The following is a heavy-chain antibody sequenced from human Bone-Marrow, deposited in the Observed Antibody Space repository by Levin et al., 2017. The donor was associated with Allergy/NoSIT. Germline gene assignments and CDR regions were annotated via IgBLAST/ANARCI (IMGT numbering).Heavy chain of an antibody. D-gene: IGHD3-10*01. CDR3: AAGSDIDY. CDR1: GFTFSSYW. Sequence: GESLKISCAASGFTFSSYWMHWVRQAPGKGLVWVSHINSDGSRTNYADSVKGRFTVSRDNAKNTLYLQMTSLRADDTAVYYWAAGSDIDYWGQGALVTVSS. J-gene: IGHJ4*02. V-gene: IGHV3-74*01. CDR2: INSDGSRT.